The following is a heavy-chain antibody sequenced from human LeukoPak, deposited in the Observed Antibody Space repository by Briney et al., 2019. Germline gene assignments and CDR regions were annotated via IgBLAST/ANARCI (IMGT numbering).Heavy chain of an antibody. CDR2: ISGNSVGT. CDR1: GFTFSSYA. Sequence: GGSLRLSCAASGFTFSSYAMSWVRQAPGKGLEWVSSISGNSVGTYYADSVKGRFTISRDNSKNTLYLQMNSLKTEDTAVYYCTTDPGEEVALYWGQGTLVTVSS. V-gene: IGHV3-23*01. D-gene: IGHD3-10*01. J-gene: IGHJ4*02. CDR3: TTDPGEEVALY.